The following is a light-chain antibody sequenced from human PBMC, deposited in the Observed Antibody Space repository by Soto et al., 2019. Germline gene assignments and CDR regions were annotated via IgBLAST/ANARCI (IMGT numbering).Light chain of an antibody. CDR3: QQYNSYSYT. CDR2: KAS. J-gene: IGKJ2*01. V-gene: IGKV1-5*03. CDR1: QSISSW. Sequence: DIQMTQSPSTLSASVGDRVTITCRASQSISSWLAWYQQKPGKAPKLLIYKASSLESGVPSRFSGSGSGTDFTLTISSLQPDDFATYYFQQYNSYSYTFGQGTKLEIK.